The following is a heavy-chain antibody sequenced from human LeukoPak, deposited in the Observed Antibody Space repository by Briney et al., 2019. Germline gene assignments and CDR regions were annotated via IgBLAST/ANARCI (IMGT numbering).Heavy chain of an antibody. V-gene: IGHV3-23*01. CDR2: ISGTTGTI. CDR3: ARIKGYFDSGNYYGFFDY. Sequence: GGSLRLSCAASGFTFSSYAMSWVRQAPGKGLEWVSTISGTTGTIYYDDSVKGRFTISRDNSKNTLYLQMKSLRAEDTAVYHCARIKGYFDSGNYYGFFDYWGQGTLVTVSS. D-gene: IGHD3-10*01. J-gene: IGHJ4*02. CDR1: GFTFSSYA.